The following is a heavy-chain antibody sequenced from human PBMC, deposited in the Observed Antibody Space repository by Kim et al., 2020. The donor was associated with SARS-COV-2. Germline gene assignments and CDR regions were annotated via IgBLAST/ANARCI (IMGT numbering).Heavy chain of an antibody. CDR3: AREGMDIVATVYFDY. CDR2: INPNSGGT. CDR1: GYTFTGYY. D-gene: IGHD5-12*01. V-gene: IGHV1-2*02. Sequence: ASVKVSCNASGYTFTGYYMHWVRQAPGQGLEWMGWINPNSGGTNYAQNFQGRVTMTRDTSISTAYMELSRLRSDDTAVYYCAREGMDIVATVYFDYWGQGTLVTVSS. J-gene: IGHJ4*02.